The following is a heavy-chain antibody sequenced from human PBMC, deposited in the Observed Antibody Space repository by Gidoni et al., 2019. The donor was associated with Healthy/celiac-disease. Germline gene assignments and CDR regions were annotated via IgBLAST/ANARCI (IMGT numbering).Heavy chain of an antibody. CDR2: ISAYNGNT. CDR3: ARDGLVSSPVTSSSNYYYYYGMDV. J-gene: IGHJ6*02. CDR1: GYTFTSYG. V-gene: IGHV1-18*01. Sequence: QVQLVQSGAEVKKPGASVKVSCKASGYTFTSYGISWVRQAPGQGLEWMGWISAYNGNTHYAQKLQGRVTMTTDTSTSTAYMELRSLRSDDTAVYYCARDGLVSSPVTSSSNYYYYYGMDVWGQGTTVTVSS. D-gene: IGHD4-17*01.